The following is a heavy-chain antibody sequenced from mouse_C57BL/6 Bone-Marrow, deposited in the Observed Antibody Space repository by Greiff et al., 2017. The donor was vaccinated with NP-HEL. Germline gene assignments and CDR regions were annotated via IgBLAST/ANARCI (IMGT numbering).Heavy chain of an antibody. D-gene: IGHD3-3*01. CDR1: GFSLTSYG. V-gene: IGHV2-6*03. Sequence: QVHVKQSGPGLVAPSQSLSITCTVSGFSLTSYGVHWVRQPPGKGLEWLVVIWSDGSTTYNSALKSRPSISKDNSKSQVFLKMNSLQTDETAMYYCAGSGDSHWYFDVWGTGTTVTVSS. CDR2: IWSDGST. CDR3: AGSGDSHWYFDV. J-gene: IGHJ1*03.